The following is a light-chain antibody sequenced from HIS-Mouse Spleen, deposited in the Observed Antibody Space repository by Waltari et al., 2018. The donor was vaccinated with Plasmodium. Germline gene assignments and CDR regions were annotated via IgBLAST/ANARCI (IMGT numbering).Light chain of an antibody. CDR1: CSDVGGYNY. J-gene: IGLJ1*01. CDR3: SSYTSSSTA. V-gene: IGLV2-14*03. Sequence: QSALPQPASASGSPGQSLPISCTGTCSDVGGYNYVSWYQQHPAKAPKLMIYDVSNRPSGVSTRFSGSKSGNTASLTISGLQAEDEADYYCSSYTSSSTAFGTGTKVTVL. CDR2: DVS.